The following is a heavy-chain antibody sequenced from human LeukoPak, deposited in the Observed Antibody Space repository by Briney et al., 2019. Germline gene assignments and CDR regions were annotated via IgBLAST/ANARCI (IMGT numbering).Heavy chain of an antibody. D-gene: IGHD1-1*01. Sequence: PSETLSLTCIVSGGSISSYYWSWIRQPPGKGLEWIGYIYYSGSTQYNPSLMSRVTISIDMSKNQFSLKLSSVTAADTAVYYCAAQLAYFDYWGQGTLVTVSS. V-gene: IGHV4-59*01. J-gene: IGHJ4*02. CDR3: AAQLAYFDY. CDR1: GGSISSYY. CDR2: IYYSGST.